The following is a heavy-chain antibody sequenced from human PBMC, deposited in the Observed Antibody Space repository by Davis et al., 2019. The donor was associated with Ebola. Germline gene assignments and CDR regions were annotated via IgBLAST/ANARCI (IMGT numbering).Heavy chain of an antibody. Sequence: GESLKISCAASGFNFRSYGMHWVRQAPDKGLEWVAVIWYDGSRKYYGDSVKGRFTISRDNSNNLLYLQMNSLRAEDTAVYYCAIPDCSGANCYSVYIKNWCQGTLVTVSS. V-gene: IGHV3-33*01. CDR3: AIPDCSGANCYSVYIKN. J-gene: IGHJ4*02. D-gene: IGHD2-15*01. CDR2: IWYDGSRK. CDR1: GFNFRSYG.